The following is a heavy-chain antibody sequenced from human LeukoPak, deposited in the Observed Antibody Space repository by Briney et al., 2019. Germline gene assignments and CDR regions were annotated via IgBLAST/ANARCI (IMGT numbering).Heavy chain of an antibody. CDR2: IYTSAST. CDR1: GYSISSGYY. D-gene: IGHD6-13*01. V-gene: IGHV4-38-2*02. Sequence: PSETLSLTCTVSGYSISSGYYWGWIRQPPGKGLEWIGSIYTSASTNYNPSLKSRVTISVDTSKNQFSLKLSSVTAADTAVYYCARRPLRPGYSSSWYKYYYYMDVWGKGTTVTISS. J-gene: IGHJ6*03. CDR3: ARRPLRPGYSSSWYKYYYYMDV.